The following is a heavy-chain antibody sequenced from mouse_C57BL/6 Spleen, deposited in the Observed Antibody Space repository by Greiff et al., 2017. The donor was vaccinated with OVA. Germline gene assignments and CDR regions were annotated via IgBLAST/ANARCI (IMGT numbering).Heavy chain of an antibody. D-gene: IGHD2-2*01. CDR2: ISYSGST. Sequence: EVQRVESGPGMVKPSQSLSLTCTVTGYSITSGYDWHWIRHFPGNKLEWMGYISYSGSTNYNPSLKSRISITHDTSKNHFFLKLNSVTTEDTATYYCAGGYPSYYFDYWGQGTTLTVSS. CDR1: GYSITSGYD. V-gene: IGHV3-1*01. CDR3: AGGYPSYYFDY. J-gene: IGHJ2*01.